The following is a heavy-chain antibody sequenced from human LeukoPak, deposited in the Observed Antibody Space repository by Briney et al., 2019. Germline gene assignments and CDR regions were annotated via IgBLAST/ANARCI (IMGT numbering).Heavy chain of an antibody. CDR2: ISSSSSYI. Sequence: GGSLRLSCAASGFTFSSYWMNWVRQAPGKGLEWVSSISSSSSYIYYADSVKGRFTISRDNAKNSLYLQMNSLRAEDTAVYYCARDVDHGFDYWGQGTLVTVSS. CDR3: ARDVDHGFDY. CDR1: GFTFSSYW. J-gene: IGHJ4*02. D-gene: IGHD3-9*01. V-gene: IGHV3-21*01.